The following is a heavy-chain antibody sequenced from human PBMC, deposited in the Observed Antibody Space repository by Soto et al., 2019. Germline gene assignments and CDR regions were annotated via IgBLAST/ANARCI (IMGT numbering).Heavy chain of an antibody. CDR1: GYAFTSYG. CDR2: ISAYNGNT. V-gene: IGHV1-18*01. Sequence: ASVKVSCEASGYAFTSYGISWVRHAPGQGLEWMGWISAYNGNTNYAQKLQGRVTMTTDTSTSTAYMELRSLRSDDTAVYYCARDRASYCGGDCPFDPWGQGTLVTVSS. J-gene: IGHJ5*02. D-gene: IGHD2-21*02. CDR3: ARDRASYCGGDCPFDP.